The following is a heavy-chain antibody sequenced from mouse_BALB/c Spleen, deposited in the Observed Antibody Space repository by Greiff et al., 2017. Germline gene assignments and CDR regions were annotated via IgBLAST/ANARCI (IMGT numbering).Heavy chain of an antibody. V-gene: IGHV2-9*02. CDR1: GFSLTSYG. CDR2: IWASGST. D-gene: IGHD1-2*01. J-gene: IGHJ2*01. CDR3: ASNYYGYDYFDY. Sequence: VMLVESGPGLVAPSQCLSISCTASGFSLTSYGVHWVRQPPGKGLEWLGVIWASGSTNYNSALMSRLSISKDNSKSQVFLKMNSLQTDDTAMYYCASNYYGYDYFDYWGQGTTLTVSS.